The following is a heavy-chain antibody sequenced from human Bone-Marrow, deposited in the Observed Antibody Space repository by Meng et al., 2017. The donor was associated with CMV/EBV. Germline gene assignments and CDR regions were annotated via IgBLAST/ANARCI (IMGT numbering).Heavy chain of an antibody. D-gene: IGHD2-2*01. CDR1: GFTFTNHY. CDR2: INADESSV. Sequence: GESLKISCVASGFTFTNHYMHWVRQAPGKGLVWVSRINADESSVSYADSVKGRFTISRDNAKNILYLQMNSPRVEDTAVYYCARDQGHCSSTSCYWGPFDYWGQGALVTVSS. CDR3: ARDQGHCSSTSCYWGPFDY. V-gene: IGHV3-74*01. J-gene: IGHJ4*02.